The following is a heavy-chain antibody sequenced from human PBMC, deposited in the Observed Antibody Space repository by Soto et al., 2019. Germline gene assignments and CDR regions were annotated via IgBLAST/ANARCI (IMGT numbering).Heavy chain of an antibody. CDR1: GGSISSGGYY. CDR3: ARDARLSPYYYYGMDV. D-gene: IGHD3-16*02. V-gene: IGHV4-31*03. Sequence: SETLSLTCTVSGGSISSGGYYWSWIRQHPGKGLERIGYIYYSGSTYYNPSLKNRVTISVDTSKNQISMKLSSVTAADMAVYYCARDARLSPYYYYGMDVWGQGTTVTVSS. CDR2: IYYSGST. J-gene: IGHJ6*02.